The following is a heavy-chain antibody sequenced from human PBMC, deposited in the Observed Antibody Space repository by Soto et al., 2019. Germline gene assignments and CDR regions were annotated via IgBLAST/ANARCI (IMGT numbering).Heavy chain of an antibody. V-gene: IGHV2-5*02. CDR2: IYWDDDK. J-gene: IGHJ1*01. D-gene: IGHD6-13*01. Sequence: QITLKESGPTLVKPTQTLTLTCTFSGFSLSTSGVGVGWIRQPPGKALEWLALIYWDDDKRYSPSLKSRLTITKDTSKNQVVLTMTNMHAVDTATYYCSHSLLYAAAAGRRYFPHWGQGTLVTVSS. CDR3: SHSLLYAAAAGRRYFPH. CDR1: GFSLSTSGVG.